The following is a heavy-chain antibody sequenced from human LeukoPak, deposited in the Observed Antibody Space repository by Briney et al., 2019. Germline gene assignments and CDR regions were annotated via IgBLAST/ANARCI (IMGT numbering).Heavy chain of an antibody. Sequence: SETLSLTCTVSGGSISSYYWSWLRQPPGKGLEWIGYIYYSGSTNYNPSLKSRVTISVDTSKNQFSLKLSSVSAADTAVYYCARRSRYFQHWGQGTLVTVSS. CDR1: GGSISSYY. CDR2: IYYSGST. CDR3: ARRSRYFQH. V-gene: IGHV4-59*01. D-gene: IGHD2-2*01. J-gene: IGHJ1*01.